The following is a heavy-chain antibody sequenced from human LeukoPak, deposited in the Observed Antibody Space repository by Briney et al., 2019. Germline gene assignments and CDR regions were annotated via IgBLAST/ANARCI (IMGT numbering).Heavy chain of an antibody. V-gene: IGHV3-30*18. J-gene: IGHJ4*02. CDR1: GFTVSSNY. CDR2: ISYDGSNK. Sequence: GGSLRLSCAASGFTVSSNYVSWARQAPGKGLEWVAVISYDGSNKYYADSVKGRFTISRDNSKNTLYLQMNSLRAEDTAVYYCAKSLGYSYARDYWGQGTLDTVSS. CDR3: AKSLGYSYARDY. D-gene: IGHD5-18*01.